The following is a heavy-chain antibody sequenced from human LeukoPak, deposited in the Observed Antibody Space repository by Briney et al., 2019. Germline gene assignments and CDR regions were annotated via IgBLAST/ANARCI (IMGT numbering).Heavy chain of an antibody. V-gene: IGHV4-59*08. CDR2: IYYSGST. CDR1: GGSLSSYY. J-gene: IGHJ6*02. Sequence: SETLSLTCTVSGGSLSSYYWSWIRQPPGKGLEWIGDIYYSGSTNYNPSLKSRVTISVDTSKNQFSLKLSSGTAADTAVYYCARHRPSLYSSSWYGNYYSYGMDVWGQGTTVTVSS. D-gene: IGHD6-13*01. CDR3: ARHRPSLYSSSWYGNYYSYGMDV.